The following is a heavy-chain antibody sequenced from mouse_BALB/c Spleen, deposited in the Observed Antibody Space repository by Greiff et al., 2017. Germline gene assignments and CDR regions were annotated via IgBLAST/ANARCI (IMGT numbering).Heavy chain of an antibody. V-gene: IGHV1-14*01. CDR1: GYTFTSYV. D-gene: IGHD2-3*01. J-gene: IGHJ1*01. CDR2: INPYNDGT. CDR3: ARETIYDGYYPWYFDV. Sequence: VQLQQSGPELVKPGASVKMSCKASGYTFTSYVMHWVKQKPGQGLEWIGYINPYNDGTKYNEKFKGKATLTSDKSSSTAYMELSSLTSEDSAVYYCARETIYDGYYPWYFDVWGAGTTVTVSS.